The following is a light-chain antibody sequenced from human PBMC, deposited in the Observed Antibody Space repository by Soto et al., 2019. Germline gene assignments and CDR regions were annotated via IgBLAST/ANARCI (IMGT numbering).Light chain of an antibody. Sequence: EVVMTQSPATLSVSPGERATLSCRASRGIGSTLAWYQQKPGQTPRLLIYDTSTRATGVPGRFIGSRSGTEFTLTITSLQSEDFAIYYCQHYVTWPLAFGVWTRVENK. V-gene: IGKV3-15*01. CDR3: QHYVTWPLA. J-gene: IGKJ4*01. CDR1: RGIGST. CDR2: DTS.